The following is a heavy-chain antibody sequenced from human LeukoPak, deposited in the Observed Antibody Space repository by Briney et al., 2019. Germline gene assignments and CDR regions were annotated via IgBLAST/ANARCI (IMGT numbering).Heavy chain of an antibody. CDR2: MNPNSGNT. CDR1: GYTFTSYD. CDR3: ARHAPPDNYFDY. V-gene: IGHV1-8*01. D-gene: IGHD3-9*01. J-gene: IGHJ4*02. Sequence: GASVKVSCKASGYTFTSYDINWVRQATGQGLEWMGWMNPNSGNTGYAQKFQGRVTMTRNTSISTAYMELSSLRSEDTAVYYCARHAPPDNYFDYWGQGTLVTVSS.